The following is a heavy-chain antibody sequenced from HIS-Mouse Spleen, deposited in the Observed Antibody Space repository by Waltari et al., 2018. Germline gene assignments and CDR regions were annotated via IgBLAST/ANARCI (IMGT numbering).Heavy chain of an antibody. Sequence: QVQLVQSGAEVKKPGASVKVSCQASGYTFTGYYMHWVRPSPGQGLEWMGWIKPNSGGTNYAQKFQGRFTMTRETSISTAYMELSRLRSDDTAVYYCARAIPKEYSSSYYFDYWGQGTLVTVSS. CDR1: GYTFTGYY. V-gene: IGHV1-2*02. D-gene: IGHD6-6*01. CDR2: IKPNSGGT. CDR3: ARAIPKEYSSSYYFDY. J-gene: IGHJ4*02.